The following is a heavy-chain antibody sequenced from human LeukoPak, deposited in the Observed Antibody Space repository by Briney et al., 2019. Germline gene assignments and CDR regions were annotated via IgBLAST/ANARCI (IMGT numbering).Heavy chain of an antibody. J-gene: IGHJ4*02. CDR3: ATPRGTVVTHDPFDY. V-gene: IGHV4-61*01. CDR1: GASVSSASY. Sequence: PSETLSLTCTVSGASVSSASYWTWIRQPPGKGVEWIAHIYNGVNTNYNPSLKSRVTISVDTSKNQFSLRLNSVTAADTAVYYCATPRGTVVTHDPFDYWGQGTLVTVSS. CDR2: IYNGVNT. D-gene: IGHD4-23*01.